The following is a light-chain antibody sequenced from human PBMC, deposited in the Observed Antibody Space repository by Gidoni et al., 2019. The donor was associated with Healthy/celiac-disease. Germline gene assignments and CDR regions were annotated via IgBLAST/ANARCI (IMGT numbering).Light chain of an antibody. V-gene: IGKV1-8*01. J-gene: IGKJ1*01. CDR2: AAS. CDR1: QGSSSY. CDR3: QQYYSYPRT. Sequence: AIRITQSPSSLSASTGDRVTITCRASQGSSSYLAWYQQKPGKAPKLLIYAASTLQSGVPSRFSGSGSGTDFTLTISCLQSEDFATYYCQQYYSYPRTFGQGTKVEIK.